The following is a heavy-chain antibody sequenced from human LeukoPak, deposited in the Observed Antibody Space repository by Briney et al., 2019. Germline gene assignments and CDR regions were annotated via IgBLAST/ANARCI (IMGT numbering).Heavy chain of an antibody. CDR2: IGGSDGRT. D-gene: IGHD3-22*01. CDR3: AKDSSSYDWGYMDV. CDR1: GFTFSTYA. V-gene: IGHV3-23*01. J-gene: IGHJ6*03. Sequence: GGSLRLSCAASGFTFSTYAVSWVRQAPGKGLEWVSPIGGSDGRTRYADSVKGRFTISRDNSKNTLYLEMNSPRAEDTAVYYCAKDSSSYDWGYMDVWGKGTTVTISS.